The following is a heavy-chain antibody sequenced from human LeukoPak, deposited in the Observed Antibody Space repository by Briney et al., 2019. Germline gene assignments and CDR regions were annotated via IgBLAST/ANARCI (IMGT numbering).Heavy chain of an antibody. CDR1: GFTFSSYS. Sequence: GGSLRLSCAASGFTFSSYSMNWVRQAPGKGVEWVSSISSSSSYIYYADSMKGRFTISRDNAKNSLYLQMNTLRAEDTAVYYCARDFTTVKVGYWGQGTLVTVSS. CDR2: ISSSSSYI. D-gene: IGHD4-17*01. J-gene: IGHJ4*02. CDR3: ARDFTTVKVGY. V-gene: IGHV3-21*01.